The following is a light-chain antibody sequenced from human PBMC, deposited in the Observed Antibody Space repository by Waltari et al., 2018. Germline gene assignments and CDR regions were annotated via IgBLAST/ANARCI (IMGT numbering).Light chain of an antibody. CDR1: ESVGNN. V-gene: IGKV3-15*01. CDR3: QHTFETPYS. CDR2: GAS. J-gene: IGKJ2*01. Sequence: IVMTQSPATLSVSPGRRATLSCRASESVGNNFAWYQQKPGQAPRLLIYGASSRATGIPARFSASGSRTEFTLTISSLQPEDFATYYCQHTFETPYSFGQGTKLESK.